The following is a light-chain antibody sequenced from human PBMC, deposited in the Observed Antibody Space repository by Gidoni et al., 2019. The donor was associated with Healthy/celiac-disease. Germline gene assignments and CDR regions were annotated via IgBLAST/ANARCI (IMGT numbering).Light chain of an antibody. Sequence: EIVLTQSPGTLSLSTGERTTLSCRASQRVSRSYLAWYQQNPGQAPRLLIYGESSRSTGIPDRFSGSGSGTDFTLTISRLEPEDFAVYYCQQYGSSPRTFGGGTKVEIK. CDR2: GES. V-gene: IGKV3-20*01. J-gene: IGKJ4*01. CDR3: QQYGSSPRT. CDR1: QRVSRSY.